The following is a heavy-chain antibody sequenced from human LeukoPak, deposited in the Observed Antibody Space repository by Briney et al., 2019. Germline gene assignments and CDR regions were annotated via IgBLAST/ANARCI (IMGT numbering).Heavy chain of an antibody. J-gene: IGHJ6*02. Sequence: ASVKVSCKAPGYTFNKFGITWVRQAPGQGLECMGWISAYNGKTKYTQKFQDRVTMTTDASTTTAYMELRSLRFDDTAVYYCARAEDPAMVNVGDYYYYAMDIWGQGTTVTVSS. D-gene: IGHD5-18*01. CDR1: GYTFNKFG. V-gene: IGHV1-18*01. CDR2: ISAYNGKT. CDR3: ARAEDPAMVNVGDYYYYAMDI.